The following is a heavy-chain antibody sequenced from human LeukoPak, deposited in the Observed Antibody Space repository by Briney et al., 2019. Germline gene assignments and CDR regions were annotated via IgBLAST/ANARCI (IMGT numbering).Heavy chain of an antibody. CDR3: ARYPRVSPRDGFDP. V-gene: IGHV4-39*01. CDR2: IYYSGGT. D-gene: IGHD6-13*01. Sequence: PSETLSLTCTVSGGSISSSSYYWGWIRQPPGKGLEWIGSIYYSGGTYYNPSLKSRVTISVDTSKNQFSLKLSSVTAADTAVYYCARYPRVSPRDGFDPWGQGTLVTVSS. J-gene: IGHJ5*02. CDR1: GGSISSSSYY.